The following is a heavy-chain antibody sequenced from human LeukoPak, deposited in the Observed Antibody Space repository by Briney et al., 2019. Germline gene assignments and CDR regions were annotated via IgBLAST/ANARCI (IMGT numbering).Heavy chain of an antibody. J-gene: IGHJ4*02. CDR1: RFTFSSYA. CDR2: ISGGGGST. CDR3: AKALLTTVVTPYGFDY. V-gene: IGHV3-23*01. Sequence: PGGSLRLSCAASRFTFSSYAMSWVRQAPGRGLEWVSTISGGGGSTYYSDSVKGRFTISRDNSKNTLYLQMNSLRAEDTAVYYCAKALLTTVVTPYGFDYWGQGTLVTVSS. D-gene: IGHD4-23*01.